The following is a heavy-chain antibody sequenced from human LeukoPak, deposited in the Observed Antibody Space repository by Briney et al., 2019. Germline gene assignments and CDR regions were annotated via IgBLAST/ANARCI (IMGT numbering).Heavy chain of an antibody. J-gene: IGHJ5*02. CDR3: ARAPYSSSSVWSWFDP. CDR1: GYTFTSYG. D-gene: IGHD6-6*01. CDR2: ISAYNGNT. Sequence: GASVKVSCKDSGYTFTSYGISWVRQAPGQGLEWMGWISAYNGNTNYAQKLQGRVTMTTDTSTSTAYMELRSLRSDDTAVYYCARAPYSSSSVWSWFDPWGQGTLVTVSS. V-gene: IGHV1-18*01.